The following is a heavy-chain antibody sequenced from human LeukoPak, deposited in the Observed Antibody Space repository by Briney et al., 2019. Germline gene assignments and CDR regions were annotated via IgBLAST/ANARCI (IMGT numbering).Heavy chain of an antibody. J-gene: IGHJ5*02. V-gene: IGHV3-30*04. Sequence: GGSLRLSCAASGFTFSDYAIHWVRRAPGKGLEWVAVISYDGSHKFYADSVKGRFTISRDNSRNTGYLQMNSLSTEDTAVYYCARDYGSRNYYKFVPWGQGTLVTVSS. CDR1: GFTFSDYA. CDR3: ARDYGSRNYYKFVP. D-gene: IGHD3-10*01. CDR2: ISYDGSHK.